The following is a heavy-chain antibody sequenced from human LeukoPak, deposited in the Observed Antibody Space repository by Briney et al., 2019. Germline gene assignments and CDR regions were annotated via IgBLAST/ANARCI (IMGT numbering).Heavy chain of an antibody. D-gene: IGHD3-16*01. CDR3: AREGEFEMLGAFDI. CDR2: IYYSGNT. V-gene: IGHV4-59*01. J-gene: IGHJ3*02. CDR1: GGPISSYY. Sequence: SETLSLTCTVSGGPISSYYWNWIRQPPGKGLERIGYIYYSGNTNYNPSLKSRVTISVDTSKNQFSLKLSSVTAADTAVYYCAREGEFEMLGAFDIWGQGTMVTVSS.